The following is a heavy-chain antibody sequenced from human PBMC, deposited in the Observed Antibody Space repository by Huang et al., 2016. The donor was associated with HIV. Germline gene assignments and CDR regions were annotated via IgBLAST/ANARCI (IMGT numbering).Heavy chain of an antibody. Sequence: QILLIESGGGVVQPGRSLRLSCAASGFTFSSYGMHWVRQAPGKGLEWVAVISYDEDNKYYADSVRGRFTNSRDNSKNTLYLQMNSLRIEDTAVYYCARGPIRFLAWLLNFDYWGQGALVTVSS. CDR3: ARGPIRFLAWLLNFDY. V-gene: IGHV3-30*03. D-gene: IGHD3-3*01. J-gene: IGHJ4*02. CDR2: ISYDEDNK. CDR1: GFTFSSYG.